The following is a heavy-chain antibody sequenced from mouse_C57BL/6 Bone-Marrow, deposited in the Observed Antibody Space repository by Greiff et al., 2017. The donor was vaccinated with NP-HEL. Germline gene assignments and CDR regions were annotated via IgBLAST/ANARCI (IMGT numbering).Heavy chain of an antibody. CDR2: IDPETGGT. Sequence: QVHVKQSGAELVRPGASVTLSCKASGYTFTDYEMHWVKQTPVHGLEWIGAIDPETGGTAYNQKFKGKAILTADKSSSTAYMELRGLTSEDSAVYYCTRYYGSSYSHYYAMDYWGQGTSVTVSS. V-gene: IGHV1-15*01. J-gene: IGHJ4*01. CDR3: TRYYGSSYSHYYAMDY. CDR1: GYTFTDYE. D-gene: IGHD1-1*01.